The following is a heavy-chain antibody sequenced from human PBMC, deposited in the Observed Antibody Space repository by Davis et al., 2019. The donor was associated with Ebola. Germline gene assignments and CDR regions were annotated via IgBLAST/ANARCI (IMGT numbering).Heavy chain of an antibody. CDR2: VSYGGST. CDR3: ARETRCGGLSSDFCFDDWFGP. V-gene: IGHV4-59*01. D-gene: IGHD2-21*01. J-gene: IGHJ5*02. CDR1: GGSINSYY. Sequence: PSETLSLTCSVSGGSINSYYWSWIRQPPGKGLEWIGHVSYGGSTNYNSSLTSRVTMSADGFKNELSLKLTPVTAADTAVYYCARETRCGGLSSDFCFDDWFGPWGQGILVIVSS.